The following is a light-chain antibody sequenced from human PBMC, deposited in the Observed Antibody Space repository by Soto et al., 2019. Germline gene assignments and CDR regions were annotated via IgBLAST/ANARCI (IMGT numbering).Light chain of an antibody. CDR3: QQYNSWPWT. CDR1: QSVTSD. V-gene: IGKV3-15*01. CDR2: GAS. Sequence: ETVMTQSLVTLSVSPGERATLSCRASQSVTSDLAWYQQKPGQPPRLLIFGASTRATGVPARFIGSGSGTEFTLTISSLQSEDFGFSYCQQYNSWPWTFGQGTKVDIK. J-gene: IGKJ1*01.